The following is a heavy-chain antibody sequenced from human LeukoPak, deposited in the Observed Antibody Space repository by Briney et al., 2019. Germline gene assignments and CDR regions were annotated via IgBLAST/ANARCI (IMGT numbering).Heavy chain of an antibody. CDR2: IYPGDSDT. J-gene: IGHJ5*02. CDR1: GYSFTSYW. Sequence: GESLKISCKGSGYSFTSYWIGWVRHMPGKGLEWMGIIYPGDSDTRYSPSFQGQVTISADKSISTAYLQWSSLKASDTAMYYCARLSCSSTSCYTSYNWFDPWGQGTLVTVSS. D-gene: IGHD2-2*02. V-gene: IGHV5-51*01. CDR3: ARLSCSSTSCYTSYNWFDP.